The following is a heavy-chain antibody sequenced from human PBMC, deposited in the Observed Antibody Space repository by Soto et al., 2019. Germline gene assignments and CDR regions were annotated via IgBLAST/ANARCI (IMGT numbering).Heavy chain of an antibody. Sequence: QITLKESGPTLVKPTQTLTLTCTVSGLSLSTTGVGVGWIRQPPGKALEWLALIYWDDAKRYSPSLKSRLTITKDTSQNQVVLTLTNMDRVDTATYYCVQSRCGGDCLQSYSSDSYYGLDVWGQGTTVTVSS. J-gene: IGHJ6*02. V-gene: IGHV2-5*02. CDR2: IYWDDAK. CDR1: GLSLSTTGVG. CDR3: VQSRCGGDCLQSYSSDSYYGLDV. D-gene: IGHD2-21*02.